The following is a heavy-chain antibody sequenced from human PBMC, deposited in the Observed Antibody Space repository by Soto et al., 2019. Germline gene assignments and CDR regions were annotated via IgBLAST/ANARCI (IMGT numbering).Heavy chain of an antibody. CDR1: GFNFRYYA. CDR3: AKASNSSPWFDSWLES. V-gene: IGHV3-23*01. J-gene: IGHJ5*01. Sequence: GGSLRLSCAASGFNFRYYAMTWVRQAPGKGLEWVSSINDNGDSTHYADSVKGRFTISRDSSKNTLYLQMNSLTAEDTAVYFCAKASNSSPWFDSWLESWGQGTLVTVSS. D-gene: IGHD6-6*01. CDR2: INDNGDST.